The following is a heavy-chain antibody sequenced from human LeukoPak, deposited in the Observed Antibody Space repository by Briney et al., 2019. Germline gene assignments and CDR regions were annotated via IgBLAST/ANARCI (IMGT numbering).Heavy chain of an antibody. V-gene: IGHV3-74*01. Sequence: GGSLRLSCAASGFTFSSYWMHWVRQVPGKGLVWVSRIGTDGSSTTYADYVKGRFTISRDNAKNTLYLQMDSLRAEDTAVYYCARDKYGGNSNAFDIWGQGALVTVSS. CDR2: IGTDGSST. CDR1: GFTFSSYW. D-gene: IGHD4-23*01. J-gene: IGHJ3*02. CDR3: ARDKYGGNSNAFDI.